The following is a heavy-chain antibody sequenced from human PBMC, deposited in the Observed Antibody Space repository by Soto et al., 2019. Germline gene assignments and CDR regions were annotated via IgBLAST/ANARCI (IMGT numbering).Heavy chain of an antibody. J-gene: IGHJ6*02. V-gene: IGHV1-8*01. D-gene: IGHD1-26*01. CDR2: MNPNSGNT. CDR3: ARDRWEPLWAYYYYYGMDV. Sequence: SVKVSCKAPGYTFTSYDIDWVREATAQGLEWMGSMNPNSGNTGYTQKFQGRVTMTRNTSISTAYMELSSLRSEDTAVYYCARDRWEPLWAYYYYYGMDVWGQGTTVIVSS. CDR1: GYTFTSYD.